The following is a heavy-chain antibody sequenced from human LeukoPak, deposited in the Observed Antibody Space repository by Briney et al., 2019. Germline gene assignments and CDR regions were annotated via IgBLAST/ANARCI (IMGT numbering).Heavy chain of an antibody. D-gene: IGHD1-26*01. CDR3: ARQPKESYLDYYFDY. CDR2: ISYDGSNK. J-gene: IGHJ4*02. Sequence: GGSLRLSCAASGFTFSSYAMHWVRQAPGKGLEWVAVISYDGSNKYYADSVKGRFTISRDNSKNTLYLQMNSLRAEDTAVYYCARQPKESYLDYYFDYWGQGTLVTVSS. V-gene: IGHV3-30-3*01. CDR1: GFTFSSYA.